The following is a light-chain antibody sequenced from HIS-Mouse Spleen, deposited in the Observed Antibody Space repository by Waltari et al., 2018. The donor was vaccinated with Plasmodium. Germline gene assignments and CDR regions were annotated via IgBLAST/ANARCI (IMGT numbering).Light chain of an antibody. V-gene: IGKV1-6*01. J-gene: IGKJ2*01. CDR3: LQEYNYLDT. CDR1: QGIRND. CDR2: AAS. Sequence: AIQMTQSPSSLSASVGARVTITCRASQGIRNDLGWYQQKPGKAPKVLISAASSLQRGAPSRGSGSGSGTDFTLTISSLQPEDFATYYCLQEYNYLDTFGQGTKLEIK.